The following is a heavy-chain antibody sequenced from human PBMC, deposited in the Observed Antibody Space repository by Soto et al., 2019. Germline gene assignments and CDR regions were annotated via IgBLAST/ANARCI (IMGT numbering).Heavy chain of an antibody. CDR1: GYTFTSYG. J-gene: IGHJ4*02. D-gene: IGHD3-9*01. Sequence: QVQLVQSGAEVKKPGASVKVSCKASGYTFTSYGISWVRQAPGQGLEWMGWISAYNGNTNYAQKLQGRFTMTTVTSTSIAFMELRSLISDDTAVCYHHRDPYPISTAYYQFDYWGQGTLVTVSS. CDR3: HRDPYPISTAYYQFDY. V-gene: IGHV1-18*01. CDR2: ISAYNGNT.